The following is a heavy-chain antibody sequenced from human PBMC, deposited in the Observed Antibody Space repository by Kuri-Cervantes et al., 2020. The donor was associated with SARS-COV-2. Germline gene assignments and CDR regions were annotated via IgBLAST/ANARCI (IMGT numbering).Heavy chain of an antibody. CDR1: GFTFSSYA. D-gene: IGHD1-26*01. CDR3: AREGLGATPLDY. J-gene: IGHJ4*02. V-gene: IGHV3-30-3*01. Sequence: GESLKISCAASGFTFSSYAMHWVRQAPGKGLEWVAVISYDGSNKYYADSVKGRFTIPRDNSKNTLYLQMNSLRAEDTAVYYCAREGLGATPLDYWGQGTLVTVSS. CDR2: ISYDGSNK.